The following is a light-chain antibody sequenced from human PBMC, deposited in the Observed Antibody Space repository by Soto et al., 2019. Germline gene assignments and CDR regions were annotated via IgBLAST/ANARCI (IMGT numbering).Light chain of an antibody. CDR1: QGISSY. J-gene: IGKJ1*01. Sequence: AIRMTQSPSSFSASTGDRVTITCRASQGISSYLAWYQQKPGKAPKLLLYAASTLQSGVPSRVSVNGSGTAVTLTISCLQSEDFATYYCPQYYSYAVTFGQGNRVEIK. CDR2: AAS. CDR3: PQYYSYAVT. V-gene: IGKV1-8*01.